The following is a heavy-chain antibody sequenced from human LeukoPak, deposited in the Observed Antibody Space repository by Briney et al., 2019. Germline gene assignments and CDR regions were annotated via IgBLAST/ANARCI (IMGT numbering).Heavy chain of an antibody. CDR2: INHSGST. Sequence: PSETLSLTCAVYGGSFSPYYWSWIRQPPGKGLEWIGEINHSGSTNYNPSLKSRVTISVDTSKNQFSLNLSSVTAADTAVYYCARGLRGYYSDYWGQGTLVTVSS. V-gene: IGHV4-34*01. CDR1: GGSFSPYY. J-gene: IGHJ4*02. CDR3: ARGLRGYYSDY. D-gene: IGHD3-22*01.